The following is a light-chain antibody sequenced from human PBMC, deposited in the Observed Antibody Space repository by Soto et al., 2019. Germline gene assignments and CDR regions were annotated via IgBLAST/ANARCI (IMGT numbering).Light chain of an antibody. V-gene: IGKV3-20*01. J-gene: IGKJ1*01. CDR3: QQYGSSGT. CDR2: GAS. CDR1: QTVLNNY. Sequence: DIVYTHSPGTLSLSPGERATLSCRASQTVLNNYLTWYQQKPGQAPRLLIYGASNRATGIPGRFSGSGSGTDFTLTISRLEPEDFAVYYCQQYGSSGTFGQGTKVDIK.